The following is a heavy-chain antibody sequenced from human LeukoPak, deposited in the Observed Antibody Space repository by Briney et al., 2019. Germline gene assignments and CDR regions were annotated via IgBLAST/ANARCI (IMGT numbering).Heavy chain of an antibody. V-gene: IGHV3-15*01. CDR1: GFTFSNAW. J-gene: IGHJ4*02. Sequence: GGSLRLSCAASGFTFSNAWMSWVRQAPGKGLEWVGRIKSKTDGGTTDYAAPVKGRFTISRDDSKNTLYLQMNSLKTEDTAVYYRTTTSDYGDHKRWGQGTLVTVSS. D-gene: IGHD4-17*01. CDR2: IKSKTDGGTT. CDR3: TTTSDYGDHKR.